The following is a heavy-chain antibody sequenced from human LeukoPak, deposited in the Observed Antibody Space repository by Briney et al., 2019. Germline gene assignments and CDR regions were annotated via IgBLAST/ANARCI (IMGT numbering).Heavy chain of an antibody. CDR2: IYHSGST. J-gene: IGHJ3*02. CDR1: GYSISSGYY. D-gene: IGHD2-2*02. V-gene: IGHV4-38-2*02. CDR3: ARFVVVSAAILSAFDI. Sequence: SETLSLTCTVSGYSISSGYYWGWIRQPPGKGLEWIGSIYHSGSTYYNPSLKSRVTISVDTSKNQFSLKLSSVTAADTAVYYCARFVVVSAAILSAFDIWGQGTMVTVSS.